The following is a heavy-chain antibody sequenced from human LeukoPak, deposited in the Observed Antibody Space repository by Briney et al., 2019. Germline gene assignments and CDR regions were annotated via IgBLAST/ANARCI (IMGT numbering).Heavy chain of an antibody. Sequence: GGSLRLSCAASGFTFSSYAMHWVRQAPGKGLEWVAVISYDGSNKYYADSVKGRFTISRDNSKNTLYLQMNSLRAEDTAVYYCARGDGMTTVTNFDYWGQGTLVTVSS. CDR1: GFTFSSYA. CDR2: ISYDGSNK. J-gene: IGHJ4*02. CDR3: ARGDGMTTVTNFDY. V-gene: IGHV3-30-3*01. D-gene: IGHD4-17*01.